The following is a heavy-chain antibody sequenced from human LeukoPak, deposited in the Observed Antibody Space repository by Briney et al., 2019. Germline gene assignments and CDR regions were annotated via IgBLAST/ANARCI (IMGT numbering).Heavy chain of an antibody. J-gene: IGHJ4*02. V-gene: IGHV3-53*04. CDR2: IYIGDNP. Sequence: GGSLRLSCSASGFTFSTSAMHWVRQAPGKGLEWVSIIYIGDNPHYADSVKGRFTISRHNSKNTLYLQMNSLRAEDTAVYYCARVRPWVFDYWGQGTLVTVSS. CDR3: ARVRPWVFDY. CDR1: GFTFSTSA.